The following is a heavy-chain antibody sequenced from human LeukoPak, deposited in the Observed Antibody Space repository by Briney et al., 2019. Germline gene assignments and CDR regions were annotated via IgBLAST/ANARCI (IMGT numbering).Heavy chain of an antibody. D-gene: IGHD3-10*01. CDR2: MNPNSGNT. CDR3: AGGGTAKSYDSGSYYIGWFDP. J-gene: IGHJ5*02. Sequence: ASVKVSCKASGYIFTNYDINWVRQATGQGLEWMGWMNPNSGNTGYAQKFQGRVAMTRNTSISTAYMELSSLRSEDTAVYYCAGGGTAKSYDSGSYYIGWFDPWGQGTLVTVSS. CDR1: GYIFTNYD. V-gene: IGHV1-8*01.